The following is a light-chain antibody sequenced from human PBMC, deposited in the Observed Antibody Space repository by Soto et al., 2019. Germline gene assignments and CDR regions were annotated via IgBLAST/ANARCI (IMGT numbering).Light chain of an antibody. V-gene: IGKV3-20*01. CDR3: QQYGSSPYT. CDR1: QSVSSSY. J-gene: IGKJ2*01. Sequence: EIVLTQSPGTLSLSPGERATLSCRASQSVSSSYLAWYQQKPGQAPRLLIYGASSSATGSPDRFSGSGSGTEFTLTISRLEPEDFAVYYCQQYGSSPYTFGQGTKLHIK. CDR2: GAS.